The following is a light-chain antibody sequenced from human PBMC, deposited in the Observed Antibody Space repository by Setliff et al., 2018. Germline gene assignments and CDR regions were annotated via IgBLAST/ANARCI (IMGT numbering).Light chain of an antibody. CDR3: ATWDDSLSAYV. CDR1: TSNIGKNF. J-gene: IGLJ1*01. Sequence: QSALTQPPSASGTPGQSVTISCSGSTSNIGKNFVYWYQQVPGTVPKLIIYRNNQRPSGVSDRFSGSKSGTSASLAISGLRSEDGADYYCATWDDSLSAYVFGTGTKV. V-gene: IGLV1-47*01. CDR2: RNN.